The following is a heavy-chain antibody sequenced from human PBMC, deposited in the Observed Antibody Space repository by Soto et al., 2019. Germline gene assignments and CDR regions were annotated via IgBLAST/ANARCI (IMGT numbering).Heavy chain of an antibody. CDR2: IKQDGSEK. V-gene: IGHV3-7*01. Sequence: GESLKISCAASGFTFSSYWMSWVRQAPGKGLEWVANIKQDGSEKYYVDSVKGRFTISRDNAKNSLYLQMNSLRAEDTAVYYCARESHIAAAGIYYYYGMDVWGQGTTVTVSS. D-gene: IGHD6-13*01. CDR3: ARESHIAAAGIYYYYGMDV. CDR1: GFTFSSYW. J-gene: IGHJ6*02.